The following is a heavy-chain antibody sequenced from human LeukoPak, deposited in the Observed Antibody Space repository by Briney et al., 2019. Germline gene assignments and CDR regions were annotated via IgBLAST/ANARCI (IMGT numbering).Heavy chain of an antibody. V-gene: IGHV4-61*02. D-gene: IGHD4-23*01. CDR1: GDSIISGSYY. CDR2: IYTSGST. CDR3: ARDISPLSVVTPVRPENDAFDI. Sequence: SETLSLTCSVSGDSIISGSYYWSWIRQPAGKGLECIGRIYTSGSTNYNPSLKSRVTISLDTSNNQFSLRLSSVTAADTAVYYCARDISPLSVVTPVRPENDAFDIWGQGTMVTVSS. J-gene: IGHJ3*02.